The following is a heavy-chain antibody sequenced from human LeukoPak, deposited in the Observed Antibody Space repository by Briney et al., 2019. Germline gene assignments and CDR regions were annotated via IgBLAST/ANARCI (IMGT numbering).Heavy chain of an antibody. V-gene: IGHV4-39*07. J-gene: IGHJ5*02. CDR1: GGSISSSSYY. CDR3: ARVFYYGSGRNWFDP. CDR2: IYYSGST. Sequence: SETLSLTCTVSGGSISSSSYYWGWIRQPPGKGLEWIGSIYYSGSTYYNPSLKSRVTISVDTSKNQFSLKLSSVTAADTAVYYCARVFYYGSGRNWFDPWGQGTLVTVSS. D-gene: IGHD3-10*01.